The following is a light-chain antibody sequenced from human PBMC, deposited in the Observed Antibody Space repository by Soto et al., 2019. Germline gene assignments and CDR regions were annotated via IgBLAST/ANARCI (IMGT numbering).Light chain of an antibody. V-gene: IGLV1-44*01. CDR1: SSNIGSNT. Sequence: QLVLTQPPSASGTPGQRVTISCSGSSSNIGSNTVNWYQRLPGTAPKLLIYSNNQRPSGVPDRFSGSKSGTSASLAISGLQSEDEADYYCAAWDDSLNGVVFGGGTQLTVL. CDR3: AAWDDSLNGVV. J-gene: IGLJ2*01. CDR2: SNN.